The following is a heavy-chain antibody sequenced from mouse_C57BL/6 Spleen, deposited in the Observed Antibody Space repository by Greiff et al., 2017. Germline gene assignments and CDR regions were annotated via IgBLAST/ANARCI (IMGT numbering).Heavy chain of an antibody. Sequence: QVQLQQPGAELVRPGSSVKLSCKASGYTFTSYWMHWVKQRPIQGLEWIGNIDPSDSETHYNQKFKDKATLTVDKSSSTAYMQLSSLTSEDSAVYYCARTDYGNPYYFDYWGQGTTLTVSS. D-gene: IGHD2-1*01. V-gene: IGHV1-52*01. J-gene: IGHJ2*01. CDR1: GYTFTSYW. CDR3: ARTDYGNPYYFDY. CDR2: IDPSDSET.